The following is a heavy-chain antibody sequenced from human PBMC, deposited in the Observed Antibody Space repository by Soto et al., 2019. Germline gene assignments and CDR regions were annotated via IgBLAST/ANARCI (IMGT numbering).Heavy chain of an antibody. V-gene: IGHV4-39*01. D-gene: IGHD3-16*01. CDR1: GGSISKSNYF. J-gene: IGHJ3*02. CDR2: IYYSGST. CDR3: ASPTLGAFDI. Sequence: QLQLQESGPGLVKPSETLSLTCTVSGGSISKSNYFWGWIRQPPGKGLEWIGSIYYSGSTSYNSSLKSRVTISVDTSKNQFSLRLSSVTAADTAVYYSASPTLGAFDIWGQGTKVTVSS.